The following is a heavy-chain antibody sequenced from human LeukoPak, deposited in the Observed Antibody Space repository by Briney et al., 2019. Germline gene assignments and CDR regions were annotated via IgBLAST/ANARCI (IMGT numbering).Heavy chain of an antibody. CDR2: TSSSSSTI. CDR1: GFTFSGYD. Sequence: GGSLRLSCAASGFTFSGYDMSWVRQAPGKGLEWVSYTSSSSSTIYYADSMKSRFTISRDNAKNSLYLQMNSLRAEDTAVYYCARLRYYGMDVWGQGTTVTVSS. CDR3: ARLRYYGMDV. V-gene: IGHV3-48*04. J-gene: IGHJ6*02.